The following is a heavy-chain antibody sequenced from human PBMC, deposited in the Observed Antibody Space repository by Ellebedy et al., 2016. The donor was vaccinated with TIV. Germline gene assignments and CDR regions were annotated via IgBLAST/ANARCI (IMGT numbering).Heavy chain of an antibody. D-gene: IGHD3-10*01. Sequence: SETLSLTCTVSGGSISSSSYHWGWIRQPPGKGLEWIGSLYYSGSTYYNPSLKSRVTMSVDTSKKQFSLKLSSVTAADTAVYYCARQGGRRGSGSYYKSDYYYALDVWGQGTTVTVSS. CDR2: LYYSGST. CDR3: ARQGGRRGSGSYYKSDYYYALDV. CDR1: GGSISSSSYH. V-gene: IGHV4-39*01. J-gene: IGHJ6*02.